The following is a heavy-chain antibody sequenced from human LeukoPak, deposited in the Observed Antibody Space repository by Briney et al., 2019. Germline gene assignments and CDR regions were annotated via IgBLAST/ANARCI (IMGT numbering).Heavy chain of an antibody. Sequence: PGGSLRLSCAGSGFTFSGYWMHWVRQAPGKGLVWVSRINIDGNEGSSTSYAASVKGRFTISRDNAKNTLYLQINSLRDEDTGVYYCARGASPRGWLLPDHWGQGTLVTVSS. D-gene: IGHD3-22*01. CDR1: GFTFSGYW. V-gene: IGHV3-74*01. CDR3: ARGASPRGWLLPDH. J-gene: IGHJ4*02. CDR2: INIDGNEGSST.